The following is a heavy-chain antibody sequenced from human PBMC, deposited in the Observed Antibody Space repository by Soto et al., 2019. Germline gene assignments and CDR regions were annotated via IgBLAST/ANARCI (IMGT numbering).Heavy chain of an antibody. CDR2: ISARNPNT. CDR3: ARYIPGVRYYGMDV. Sequence: GSLRLSCAASGFTFSDYYMSWVRLAPGKGPEWVSAISARNPNTYYADSVKGRFTISRDNSKNTLYLQMNSLRAEDTAVYYCARYIPGVRYYGMDVWGQGTTVTVSS. J-gene: IGHJ6*02. D-gene: IGHD2-2*01. V-gene: IGHV3-23*01. CDR1: GFTFSDYY.